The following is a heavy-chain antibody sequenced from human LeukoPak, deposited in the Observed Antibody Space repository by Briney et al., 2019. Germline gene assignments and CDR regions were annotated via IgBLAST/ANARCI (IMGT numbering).Heavy chain of an antibody. CDR3: ARGYCTSTTCPKAYYFDY. CDR1: GFTFDDYA. D-gene: IGHD2-2*01. J-gene: IGHJ4*02. Sequence: HPGGSLRLSCAASGFTFDDYAMHWVRQAPGKGLEWVSGISWNSGSIGYADSVKGRFTISRDNAKNSLYLQMNSLRAEDTALYYCARGYCTSTTCPKAYYFDYWGQGTLVTVSS. CDR2: ISWNSGSI. V-gene: IGHV3-9*01.